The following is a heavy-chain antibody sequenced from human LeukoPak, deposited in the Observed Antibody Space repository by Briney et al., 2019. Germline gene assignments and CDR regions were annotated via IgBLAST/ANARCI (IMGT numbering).Heavy chain of an antibody. CDR1: GGSISSYY. Sequence: SETLSPTCTVSGGSISSYYWSWIRQPPGKGLEWIGYIYYSGSTNYNPSLKSRVTISVDTSKNQFSLKLSSVTAADTAVYYCARVPEAAAGTGYFDYWGQGTLVTVSS. J-gene: IGHJ4*02. CDR2: IYYSGST. CDR3: ARVPEAAAGTGYFDY. D-gene: IGHD6-13*01. V-gene: IGHV4-59*01.